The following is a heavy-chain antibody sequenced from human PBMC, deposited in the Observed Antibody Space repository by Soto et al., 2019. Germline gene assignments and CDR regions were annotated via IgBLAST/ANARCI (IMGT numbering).Heavy chain of an antibody. J-gene: IGHJ3*02. CDR2: IWYDGSNK. CDR1: GFTFNTYG. V-gene: IGHV3-33*08. D-gene: IGHD3-22*01. Sequence: GGSLRLSCTTSGFTFNTYGMHWVRQAPGKGLEWVAIIWYDGSNKYYADSVKGRFTISRDNAKNSLYLQMNSLRAEDTAVYYCARTGYYYGHGAFDIWGQGTMVTVSS. CDR3: ARTGYYYGHGAFDI.